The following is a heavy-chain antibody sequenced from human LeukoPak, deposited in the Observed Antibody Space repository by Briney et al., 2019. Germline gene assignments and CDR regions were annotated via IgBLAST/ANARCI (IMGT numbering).Heavy chain of an antibody. V-gene: IGHV3-11*01. CDR2: ISSSGSII. CDR3: AKANYSSGWYLYFDY. CDR1: GFTFSDYY. J-gene: IGHJ4*02. Sequence: GGSLRLSCAASGFTFSDYYMSWIRQAPGKGLEWVSYISSSGSIIYYADSVKGRFTISRDNAKNMLYLQMNSLRAEDTAVYYCAKANYSSGWYLYFDYWGQGTLVTVSS. D-gene: IGHD6-19*01.